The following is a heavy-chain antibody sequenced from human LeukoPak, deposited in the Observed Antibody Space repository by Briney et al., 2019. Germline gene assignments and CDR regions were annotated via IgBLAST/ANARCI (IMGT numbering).Heavy chain of an antibody. CDR1: GITFSSYA. CDR3: AKDKHSYGSGGYYYYMDG. J-gene: IGHJ6*03. Sequence: GGSLRLSCAASGITFSSYAMHWVRQAPGKGLEWVAVIWYDGSNKYYADSVKGRFTISRDNSKNTLYLQMNSLRAEDTAVYYCAKDKHSYGSGGYYYYMDGWGKGTTVTVSS. V-gene: IGHV3-33*06. D-gene: IGHD5-18*01. CDR2: IWYDGSNK.